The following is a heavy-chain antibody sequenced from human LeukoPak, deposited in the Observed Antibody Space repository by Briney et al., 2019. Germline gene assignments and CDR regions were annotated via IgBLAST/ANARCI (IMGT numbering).Heavy chain of an antibody. V-gene: IGHV3-30-3*01. J-gene: IGHJ4*02. CDR1: GFTFSSYT. CDR3: ARAVGSGSYRGSGY. Sequence: GGSLRLSCAASGFTFSSYTMHWVRQAPGKGLEWVAVISYDGSNKYYADSVRGRFTISRDNSKNTLYLQMNSLRAEDTAVYYCARAVGSGSYRGSGYWGQGTLVTVSS. CDR2: ISYDGSNK. D-gene: IGHD1-26*01.